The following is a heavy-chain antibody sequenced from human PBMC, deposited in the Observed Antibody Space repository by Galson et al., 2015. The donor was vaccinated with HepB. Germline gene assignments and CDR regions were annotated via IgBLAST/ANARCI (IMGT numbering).Heavy chain of an antibody. Sequence: LSCAASGFTFSNAWMNWVRQAPGKGLEWVGRIKSKTDGGTTDYAAPVKGRFTISRDDSKNTLYLQMNSLKTEDTAVYYCTTRITMIVVVPKSDAFDIWGQGTMVTVSS. CDR1: GFTFSNAW. CDR2: IKSKTDGGTT. J-gene: IGHJ3*02. V-gene: IGHV3-15*07. D-gene: IGHD3-22*01. CDR3: TTRITMIVVVPKSDAFDI.